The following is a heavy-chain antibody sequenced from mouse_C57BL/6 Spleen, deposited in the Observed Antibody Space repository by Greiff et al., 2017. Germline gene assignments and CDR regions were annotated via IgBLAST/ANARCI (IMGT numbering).Heavy chain of an antibody. V-gene: IGHV1-62-2*01. D-gene: IGHD1-1*01. CDR1: GYTFTEYT. J-gene: IGHJ2*01. CDR2: FYPGSGSI. CDR3: ARHEAKKNYYGSSYAFDY. Sequence: QVQLKQSGAELVKPGASVKLSCKASGYTFTEYTIHWVKQRSGQGLEWIGWFYPGSGSIKYNEKFKDKATLTADKSSSTVYMELSRLTSEDSAVYFCARHEAKKNYYGSSYAFDYWGQGTTLTVSS.